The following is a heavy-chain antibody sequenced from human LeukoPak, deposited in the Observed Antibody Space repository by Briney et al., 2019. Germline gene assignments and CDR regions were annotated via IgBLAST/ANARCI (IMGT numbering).Heavy chain of an antibody. CDR2: IYYSGST. D-gene: IGHD6-13*01. Sequence: SETLSLTCTVSGGSISSSSYYWGWIRQPPGKGLEWIGSIYYSGSTYYNPSLKSRVTISVDTSKNQFSLKLSSVTAADTAVYYCARVGPYSSSWYRPYDAFDIWGQGTMVTVSS. CDR3: ARVGPYSSSWYRPYDAFDI. J-gene: IGHJ3*02. V-gene: IGHV4-39*07. CDR1: GGSISSSSYY.